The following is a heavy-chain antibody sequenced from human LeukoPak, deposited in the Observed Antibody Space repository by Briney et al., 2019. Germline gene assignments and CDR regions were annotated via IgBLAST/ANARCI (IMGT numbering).Heavy chain of an antibody. J-gene: IGHJ4*02. Sequence: GGSLRLSCAASGFTFSDYYMSWIRQAPGKGLEWVSYISSSGSTIYYADSVKGRFTISRDNAKNSLYLQMNSLRAEDTALYYCAKDMVATIRGDFDYWGQGTLVTVSS. CDR1: GFTFSDYY. V-gene: IGHV3-11*01. CDR2: ISSSGSTI. CDR3: AKDMVATIRGDFDY. D-gene: IGHD5-12*01.